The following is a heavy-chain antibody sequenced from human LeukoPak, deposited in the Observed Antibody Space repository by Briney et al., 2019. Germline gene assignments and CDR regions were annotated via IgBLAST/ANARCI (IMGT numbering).Heavy chain of an antibody. V-gene: IGHV5-51*01. CDR2: IYPGDSDT. J-gene: IGHJ4*02. D-gene: IGHD1-20*01. Sequence: GGPLDISVQGPGSRSISYWIGGVRQMPGKGLEWMGVIYPGDSDTRYSPSVQGQVTISADKSISTAYLQWSSLKASDTALYFCARLSITKSLHLYYFDFWGQGTLVTVSS. CDR1: GSRSISYW. CDR3: ARLSITKSLHLYYFDF.